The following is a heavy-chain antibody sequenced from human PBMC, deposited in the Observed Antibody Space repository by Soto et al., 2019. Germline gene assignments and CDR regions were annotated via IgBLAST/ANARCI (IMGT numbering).Heavy chain of an antibody. J-gene: IGHJ4*02. CDR2: ISGSGDGT. CDR3: AGPGYSSQDY. CDR1: GFTFSSFA. Sequence: HPGGSLRLSCAASGFTFSSFALSWVRQAPGKGLEWVSAISGSGDGTDYADSVKGRFTISRDNSKNTLYLQMNSLRAGDTAVYYCAGPGYSSQDYWGQGALVTVSS. D-gene: IGHD5-18*01. V-gene: IGHV3-23*01.